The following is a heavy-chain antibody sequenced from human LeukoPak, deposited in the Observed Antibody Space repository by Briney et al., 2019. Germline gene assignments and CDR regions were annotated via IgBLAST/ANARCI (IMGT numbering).Heavy chain of an antibody. D-gene: IGHD1-7*01. CDR1: GFTFSSLW. CDR3: ARISRRELPCF. CDR2: IKPDGSDK. V-gene: IGHV3-7*03. J-gene: IGHJ4*02. Sequence: PGGSLRLSCAASGFTFSSLWMGWLRQAPGKGREWVANIKPDGSDKYYVESVKGRFTISRDNAKNSLYLQMNSLRVEDTAIYYCARISRRELPCFWGQGTLVTVSS.